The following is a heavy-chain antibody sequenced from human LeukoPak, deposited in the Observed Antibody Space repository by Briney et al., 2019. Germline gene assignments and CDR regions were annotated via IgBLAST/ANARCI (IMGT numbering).Heavy chain of an antibody. D-gene: IGHD4-17*01. Sequence: ASVKVSCKAFGYTFTSNYMHWVRQAPGQGLEWMGIINPSGGSTSYAQKFQGRVTMTRDMSTSTVYMELSSLRSEDTAVYYCARIYGDTDYWGQGTLVTVSS. CDR3: ARIYGDTDY. CDR2: INPSGGST. V-gene: IGHV1-46*01. J-gene: IGHJ4*02. CDR1: GYTFTSNY.